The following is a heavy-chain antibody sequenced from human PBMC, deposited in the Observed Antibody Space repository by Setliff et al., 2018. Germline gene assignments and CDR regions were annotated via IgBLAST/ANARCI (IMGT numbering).Heavy chain of an antibody. J-gene: IGHJ4*02. CDR2: ISSDGSVK. Sequence: GGSLRLSCAASAFTFRSYPMHWVRQAPGKGLEWVAVISSDGSVKYYADSVKGRFTISRDNSKNTLYLQMNSLGAEDTAVYYCARDSYTSPDYWGQGTLVTVSS. V-gene: IGHV3-30*07. D-gene: IGHD6-13*01. CDR3: ARDSYTSPDY. CDR1: AFTFRSYP.